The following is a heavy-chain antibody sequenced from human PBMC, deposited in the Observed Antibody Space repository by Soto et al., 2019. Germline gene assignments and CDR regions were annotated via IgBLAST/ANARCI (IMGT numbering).Heavy chain of an antibody. J-gene: IGHJ6*02. CDR2: ISSSSSYI. CDR1: GFTFSSYS. Sequence: GGSLRLSCAASGFTFSSYSMNWVRQAPGKGLEWVSSISSSSSYIYYADSVKGRFTISRDNAKNSLYLQMNSLRAEDTAVYYCARDLPHNLEWLFPDHYYGTDVWGQGTTVTVSS. CDR3: ARDLPHNLEWLFPDHYYGTDV. V-gene: IGHV3-21*01. D-gene: IGHD3-3*01.